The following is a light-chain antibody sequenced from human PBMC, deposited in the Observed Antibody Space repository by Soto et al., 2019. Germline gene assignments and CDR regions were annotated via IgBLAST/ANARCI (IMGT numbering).Light chain of an antibody. CDR2: GGS. CDR1: QSISSY. CDR3: QQSGSSPGT. V-gene: IGKV3-20*01. J-gene: IGKJ2*01. Sequence: EIVLPQSPGTLSLSPGERATLSCRASQSISSYLAWYQQKPGQAPRLRILGGSIRATGIPNRFSGSGSGTDFSLTSPRLEPADFAVYYCQQSGSSPGTFGQGTKLEIK.